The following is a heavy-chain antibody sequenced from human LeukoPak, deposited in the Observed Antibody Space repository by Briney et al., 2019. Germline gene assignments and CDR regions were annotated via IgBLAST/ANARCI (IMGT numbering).Heavy chain of an antibody. V-gene: IGHV3-30*04. J-gene: IGHJ4*02. Sequence: GGSLRLSCAASGFTFSSYAMHWARQAPGKGLEWVAVISYDGSNKYYADSVKGRFTISRDNSKNTLYLQMNSLRAEDTAVYYCARGFYYFDYWGQGTLVTVSS. CDR1: GFTFSSYA. CDR3: ARGFYYFDY. CDR2: ISYDGSNK.